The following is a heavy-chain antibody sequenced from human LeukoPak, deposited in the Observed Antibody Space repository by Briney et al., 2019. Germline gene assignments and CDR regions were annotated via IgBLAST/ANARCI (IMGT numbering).Heavy chain of an antibody. CDR1: GYSFSSGYY. V-gene: IGHV4-38-2*01. CDR3: AIRQQLVTSYYFDY. J-gene: IGHJ4*02. D-gene: IGHD6-13*01. CDR2: IYHSGNT. Sequence: SETLSLTCAVSGYSFSSGYYWGWIRQPPGKGLEWIGTIYHSGNTYYNPSLKSRVSISVDTSKNQFSLKLTSVTAADTAVYYCAIRQQLVTSYYFDYWGQGTLVAVSS.